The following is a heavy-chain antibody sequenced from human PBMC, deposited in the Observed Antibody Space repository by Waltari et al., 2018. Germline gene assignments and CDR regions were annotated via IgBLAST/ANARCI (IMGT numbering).Heavy chain of an antibody. CDR1: GGSFSGYY. V-gene: IGHV4-34*01. J-gene: IGHJ3*02. Sequence: QVQLQQWGAGLLKPSETLSLTCAVYGGSFSGYYWSWIRQPPGKGLEWIGEINHSGSTNYKPSLKSRVNISVDTSKNQFSLKLSSVTAADTAVYYCARSTVVINDAFDIWGQGTMVTVSS. D-gene: IGHD3-22*01. CDR2: INHSGST. CDR3: ARSTVVINDAFDI.